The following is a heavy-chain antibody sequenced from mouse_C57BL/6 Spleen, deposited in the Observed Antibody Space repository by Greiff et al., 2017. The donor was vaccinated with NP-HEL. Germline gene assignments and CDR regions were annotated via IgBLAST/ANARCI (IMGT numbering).Heavy chain of an antibody. Sequence: QVQLQQSGAELVKPGASVKLSCKASGYTFTEYTIHWVKQRSGQGLEWIGWFYPGSGSIKYNEKFKDKATLTADKSSSTVYMELSRLTSEDSAVYFCARHEKGIYYDYDAPYYFDYWGQGTTLTVSS. J-gene: IGHJ2*01. CDR2: FYPGSGSI. CDR1: GYTFTEYT. CDR3: ARHEKGIYYDYDAPYYFDY. D-gene: IGHD2-4*01. V-gene: IGHV1-62-2*01.